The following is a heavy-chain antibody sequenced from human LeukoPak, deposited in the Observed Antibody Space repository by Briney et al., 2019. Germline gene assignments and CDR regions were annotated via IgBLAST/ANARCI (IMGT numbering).Heavy chain of an antibody. CDR1: GGSISSGDYY. CDR2: IYYSGST. Sequence: SETLSLTCTVSGGSISSGDYYWSWIRQPPGKGLEWIGYIYYSGSTYYNPSLESRVTISVDTSKNQFSLKLSSVTAADTAVYYCARVSSTYRDFDYWGQGTLVTVSS. J-gene: IGHJ4*02. CDR3: ARVSSTYRDFDY. D-gene: IGHD2-2*01. V-gene: IGHV4-30-4*01.